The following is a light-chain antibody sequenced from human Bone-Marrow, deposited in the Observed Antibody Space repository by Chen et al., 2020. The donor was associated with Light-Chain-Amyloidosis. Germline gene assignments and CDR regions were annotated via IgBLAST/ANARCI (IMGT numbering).Light chain of an antibody. CDR3: CAYTGSSTCV. CDR1: NSDVGNYNF. V-gene: IGLV2-23*01. Sequence: QSALTQPASVSGSPGQSITISCTASNSDVGNYNFVSWYQHHPGKAPKFILYGDFKRPSGVSNRFSGSKSGNTASLTISGLQNEDEAHYHCCAYTGSSTCVFGGGTKLTVL. J-gene: IGLJ3*02. CDR2: GDF.